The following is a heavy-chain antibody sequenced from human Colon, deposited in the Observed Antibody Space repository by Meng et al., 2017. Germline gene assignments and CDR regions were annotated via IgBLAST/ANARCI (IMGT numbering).Heavy chain of an antibody. CDR3: ARGYKWFDLDP. CDR2: IHDTETS. CDR1: RGSPPTYY. J-gene: IGHJ5*02. V-gene: IGHV4-59*03. D-gene: IGHD3-22*01. Sequence: SGPKLLTPSETLSLTCGVSRGSPPTYYGSLIRQSPRRGLEWLGHIHDTETSNYRPSLGSRVTSSLDTSRRQFSLKLASQTAAETAVHYCARGYKWFDLDPWGQGTLVTVSS.